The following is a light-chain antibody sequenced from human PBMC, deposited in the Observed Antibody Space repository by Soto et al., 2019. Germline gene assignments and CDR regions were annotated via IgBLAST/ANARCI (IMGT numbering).Light chain of an antibody. Sequence: DIQMTQSPSTLSASVGDRVTITCRASQSISNWLAWYQQKPGKAPKLLIYRASKLESGVPLRFSGSGSGTDFALTIGSLEPDDFATYYCQQYNSFSFTFGGGTKVE. V-gene: IGKV1-5*03. CDR2: RAS. CDR3: QQYNSFSFT. CDR1: QSISNW. J-gene: IGKJ4*01.